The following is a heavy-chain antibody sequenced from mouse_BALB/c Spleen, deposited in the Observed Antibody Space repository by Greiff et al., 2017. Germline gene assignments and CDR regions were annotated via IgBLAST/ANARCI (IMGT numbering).Heavy chain of an antibody. CDR1: GYTFTSYW. V-gene: IGHV1-7*01. D-gene: IGHD1-2*01. Sequence: QVQLQQSGAELAKPGASVKMSCKASGYTFTSYWMHWVKQRPGQGLEWIGYINPSTGYTEYNQKFKDKATLTADKSSSTAYMQLSSLTSEDSAVYYCARQIPPFITTATYAMDYWGQGTSVTVSS. J-gene: IGHJ4*01. CDR2: INPSTGYT. CDR3: ARQIPPFITTATYAMDY.